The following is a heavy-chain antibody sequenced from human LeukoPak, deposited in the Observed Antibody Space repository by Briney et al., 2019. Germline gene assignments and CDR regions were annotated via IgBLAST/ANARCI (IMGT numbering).Heavy chain of an antibody. V-gene: IGHV3-33*08. J-gene: IGHJ4*02. Sequence: SGRSLRLSCAASGFTFSSYAMHWVRQAPGKGLEWVAVIWYDGSNKYYADSVKGRFTISRDNSKNTLYLQMNSLRAEDTAVYYCARDQRWLQFILDYWGQGTLVTVSS. D-gene: IGHD5-24*01. CDR2: IWYDGSNK. CDR1: GFTFSSYA. CDR3: ARDQRWLQFILDY.